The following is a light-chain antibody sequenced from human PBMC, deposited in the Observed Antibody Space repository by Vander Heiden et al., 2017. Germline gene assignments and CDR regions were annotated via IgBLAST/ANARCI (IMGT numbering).Light chain of an antibody. CDR1: SSNIGSNT. CDR2: SNN. CDR3: AAWDDSLNGPV. Sequence: QSVLTQPPSPSGTPGPRVTISCSGSSSNIGSNTVNWYQQLPGTAPKLLIYSNNKRPAGVPDRFSGSKSGTSASLAISGLQAEDEADYYCAAWDDSLNGPVFGGGTKLTVL. V-gene: IGLV1-44*01. J-gene: IGLJ2*01.